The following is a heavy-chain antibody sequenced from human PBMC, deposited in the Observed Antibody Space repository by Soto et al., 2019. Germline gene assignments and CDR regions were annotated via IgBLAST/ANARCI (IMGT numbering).Heavy chain of an antibody. D-gene: IGHD3-10*01. J-gene: IGHJ6*02. V-gene: IGHV3-30-3*01. Sequence: QVQLVESGGGVVQPGRSLRLSCAASGFTFSSYAMHWVRQAPGKGLEWVAVISYDGSNKYYADSVTGRFTISRDNSKNTLYLQMNSLRAEDTAVYYCARGVRGAYGMDVWGQGTTVTVSS. CDR3: ARGVRGAYGMDV. CDR2: ISYDGSNK. CDR1: GFTFSSYA.